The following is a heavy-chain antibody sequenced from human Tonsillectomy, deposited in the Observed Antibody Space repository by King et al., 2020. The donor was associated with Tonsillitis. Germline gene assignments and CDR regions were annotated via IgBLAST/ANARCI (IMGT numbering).Heavy chain of an antibody. V-gene: IGHV3-49*03. Sequence: VQLVESGGGLAQPGRSLRLSCTASGFIFGDYAMSWFRQAPGKGLEWVGFIRSKAYGGTTEYAASVKGRFTISRDDSKSIAYLQMNSLKTEETAMYYCTRVRYSSGWYRVGGPHYFDYWGQGTLVTVSS. J-gene: IGHJ4*02. D-gene: IGHD6-19*01. CDR2: IRSKAYGGTT. CDR1: GFIFGDYA. CDR3: TRVRYSSGWYRVGGPHYFDY.